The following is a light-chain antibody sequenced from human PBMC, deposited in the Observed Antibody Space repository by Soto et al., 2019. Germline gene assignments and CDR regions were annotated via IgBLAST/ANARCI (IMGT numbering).Light chain of an antibody. CDR1: RSDIGDYRY. CDR3: ASYRNSDTLVV. J-gene: IGLJ2*01. V-gene: IGLV2-14*03. Sequence: QSALTQPASVSGSPGQSITISCSGTRSDIGDYRYISWYQQHPGKAPKLMIYDVNNRPSGISTRFSGAKSGNSASLTISGLQAEDEADYYCASYRNSDTLVVFGGGTQLTVL. CDR2: DVN.